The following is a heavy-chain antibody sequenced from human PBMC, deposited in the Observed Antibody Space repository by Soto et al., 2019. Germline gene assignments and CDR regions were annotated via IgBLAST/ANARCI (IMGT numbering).Heavy chain of an antibody. V-gene: IGHV3-30*18. D-gene: IGHD5-18*01. J-gene: IGHJ4*02. Sequence: QVQLVESGGGVVQPGRSLRLSCAASGFTFSSYGMHWVCQAPGKGLEWVAVISYDGSNKYYADSVKGRFTISRDNSKNTLYLQMNSLRAEDTAVYYCAKDRYSYGWMGPLYYWGQGTLVTVSS. CDR3: AKDRYSYGWMGPLYY. CDR1: GFTFSSYG. CDR2: ISYDGSNK.